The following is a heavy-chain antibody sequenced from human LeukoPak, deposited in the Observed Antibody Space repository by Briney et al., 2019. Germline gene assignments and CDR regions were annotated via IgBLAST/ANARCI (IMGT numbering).Heavy chain of an antibody. CDR3: ARDVKFPSGSYTPHYYYYMDV. CDR2: ISTYNGHT. Sequence: ASVKVSCKASGYTFTNYGLSWVRQAPGQGLEWMGWISTYNGHTNYAQKFQGRVTMTTDTSTSTAYMELRSLRSDDTAVYYCARDVKFPSGSYTPHYYYYMDVWGKGTTVTISS. V-gene: IGHV1-18*01. J-gene: IGHJ6*03. CDR1: GYTFTNYG. D-gene: IGHD1-26*01.